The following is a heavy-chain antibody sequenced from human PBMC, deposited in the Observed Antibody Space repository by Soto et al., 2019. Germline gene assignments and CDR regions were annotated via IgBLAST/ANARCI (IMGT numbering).Heavy chain of an antibody. CDR2: IYYSGNT. V-gene: IGHV4-59*01. D-gene: IGHD3-9*01. J-gene: IGHJ4*02. CDR1: GGSISSYY. CDR3: ARALSYHGVLTGRGWVFYFDY. Sequence: SETLSLTCTVSGGSISSYYWTWIRQPPGRGLEWIGDIYYSGNTNYNPSLKSRVTISVDTSRSQFSLELKSVTTADTAVYYCARALSYHGVLTGRGWVFYFDYWGQGALVT.